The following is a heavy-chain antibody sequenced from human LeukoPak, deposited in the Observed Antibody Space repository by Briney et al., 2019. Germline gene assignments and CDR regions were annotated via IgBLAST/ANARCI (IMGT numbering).Heavy chain of an antibody. V-gene: IGHV1-2*02. J-gene: IGHJ5*02. CDR1: GYTFTGCY. Sequence: ASVKVSCKASGYTFTGCYMHWVRQAPGQGLEWMGWINPNSGGTNYAQKFQGRVTMTRDTSISTAYMELSRLRSDDTAVYYCARDKADTAMINWFDPWGQGTLVTVSS. CDR2: INPNSGGT. CDR3: ARDKADTAMINWFDP. D-gene: IGHD5-18*01.